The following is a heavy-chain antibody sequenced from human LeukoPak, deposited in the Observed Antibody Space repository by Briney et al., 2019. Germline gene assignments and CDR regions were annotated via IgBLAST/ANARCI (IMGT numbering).Heavy chain of an antibody. V-gene: IGHV1-69*04. D-gene: IGHD2-15*01. CDR3: ARSYCSGGSCYHEWFDP. CDR1: GGTFSSYA. J-gene: IGHJ5*02. CDR2: IIPILGIA. Sequence: ASVKVSCKASGGTFSSYAISWVRQAPGQGLEWMGRIIPILGIANYAQKFQGRVAITADKSTSTAYMELSSLRSEDTAVYYCARSYCSGGSCYHEWFDPWGQGTLVTVSS.